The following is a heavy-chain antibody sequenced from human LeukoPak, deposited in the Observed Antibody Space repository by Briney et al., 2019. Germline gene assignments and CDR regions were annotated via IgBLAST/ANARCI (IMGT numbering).Heavy chain of an antibody. V-gene: IGHV3-7*01. D-gene: IGHD3-22*01. J-gene: IGHJ4*02. CDR1: GFNFSSYV. CDR3: ARDLAYYYDSSGYSY. CDR2: IKQDGSEK. Sequence: PGGSLRLSCAASGFNFSSYVMHWVRQAPGKGLECVANIKQDGSEKYYVDSVKGRFTISRDNAKNSLYLQMNSLRAEDTAVYYCARDLAYYYDSSGYSYWGQGTLVTVSS.